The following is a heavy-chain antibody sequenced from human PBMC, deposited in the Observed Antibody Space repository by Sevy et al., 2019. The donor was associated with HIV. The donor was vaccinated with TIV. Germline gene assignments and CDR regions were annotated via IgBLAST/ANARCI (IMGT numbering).Heavy chain of an antibody. D-gene: IGHD3-22*01. CDR2: FDPEDGET. CDR3: ATTKDYYDSSGYPFDD. Sequence: ASVKVSCKVSGSTLTKLSMHWVRQAPRKGLEWMATFDPEDGETIYAQKFQGRVTMTEDTSTDTAYMELSSLRSEDTAVYYCATTKDYYDSSGYPFDDWSQGTLVTVSS. CDR1: GSTLTKLS. J-gene: IGHJ4*02. V-gene: IGHV1-24*01.